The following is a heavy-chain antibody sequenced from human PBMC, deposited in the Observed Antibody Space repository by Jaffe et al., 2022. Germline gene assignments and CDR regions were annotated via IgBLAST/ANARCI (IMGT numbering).Heavy chain of an antibody. D-gene: IGHD3-16*02. Sequence: EVQLVESGGGLVQPGRSLRLSCAASGFTFDDYAMHWVRQAPGKGLEWVSGISWNSGSIGYADSVKGRFTISRDNAKNSLYLQMNSLRAEDTALYYCAKDSMAFGGVIGSPFDYWGQGTLVTVSS. J-gene: IGHJ4*02. CDR1: GFTFDDYA. CDR2: ISWNSGSI. V-gene: IGHV3-9*01. CDR3: AKDSMAFGGVIGSPFDY.